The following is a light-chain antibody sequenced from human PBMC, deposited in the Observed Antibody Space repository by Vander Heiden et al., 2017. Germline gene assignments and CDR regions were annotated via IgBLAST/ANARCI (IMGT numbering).Light chain of an antibody. Sequence: IQITQSPSSLSASVGDRVTITCRASQTINTYLNWYQQKPGKVPKLLIYGASTLQSGVPSTFSGSGSETDFTLTISSLQPEDYATYYCQQSDSVPWTFGQGTRV. V-gene: IGKV1-39*01. CDR1: QTINTY. CDR3: QQSDSVPWT. J-gene: IGKJ1*01. CDR2: GAS.